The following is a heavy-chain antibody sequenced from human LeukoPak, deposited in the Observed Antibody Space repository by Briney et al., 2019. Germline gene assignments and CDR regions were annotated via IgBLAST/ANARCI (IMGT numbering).Heavy chain of an antibody. J-gene: IGHJ6*02. V-gene: IGHV3-21*01. D-gene: IGHD6-25*01. CDR2: ISSSSSYI. CDR3: ARYQSSDGMDV. Sequence: GGSLRLSCVASGFPFSSYWMTWVRQAPGKGLEWVSSISSSSSYIYYADSVKGRFTISRDNAKNSLYLQMNSLRAEDTAVYYCARYQSSDGMDVWGQGTTVTVSS. CDR1: GFPFSSYW.